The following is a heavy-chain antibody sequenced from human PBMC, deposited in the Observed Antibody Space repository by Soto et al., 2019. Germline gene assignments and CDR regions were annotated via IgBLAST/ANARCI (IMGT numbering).Heavy chain of an antibody. V-gene: IGHV1-18*04. CDR3: ARDRPPYYYDGSGYYGYYYYGMDV. CDR2: ISAYNGNT. CDR1: GYTFTSYG. D-gene: IGHD3-22*01. Sequence: QVQLVQSGAEVKKPGASVKVSCKASGYTFTSYGISWVRQAPGQGLEWMGWISAYNGNTNYAQKLQGRVTMTTDTSTSTAYMELRSLRSDDTAVYYCARDRPPYYYDGSGYYGYYYYGMDVWGQGTTVTVSS. J-gene: IGHJ6*02.